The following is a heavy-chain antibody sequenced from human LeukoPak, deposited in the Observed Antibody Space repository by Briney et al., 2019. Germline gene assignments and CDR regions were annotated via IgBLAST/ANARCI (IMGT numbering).Heavy chain of an antibody. CDR1: GGSISSYY. D-gene: IGHD2-2*01. J-gene: IGHJ3*02. CDR2: IYYSGST. V-gene: IGHV4-59*12. Sequence: SETLSLTCTVSGGSISSYYWSWIRQPPGKGLEWIGYIYYSGSTNYNPSLKSRVTISVDTSKNQFSLKLSSVTAADTAVYYCARDHHDCSSTSCYYGAFDIWGQGTMVTVSS. CDR3: ARDHHDCSSTSCYYGAFDI.